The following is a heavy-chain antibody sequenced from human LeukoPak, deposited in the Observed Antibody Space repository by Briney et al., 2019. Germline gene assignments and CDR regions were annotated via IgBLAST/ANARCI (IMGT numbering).Heavy chain of an antibody. CDR1: GGSINSYY. Sequence: SETLSLTCTVSGGSINSYYWSWIRQPPGKGLEWIGYIYYSGSTNYNPSLKSRVAISVDTSKNQFSLKLSSVTAADTAVYYCARHPKGLWPKINWFDPWGQGTLVTVSS. V-gene: IGHV4-59*01. J-gene: IGHJ5*02. D-gene: IGHD3-10*01. CDR2: IYYSGST. CDR3: ARHPKGLWPKINWFDP.